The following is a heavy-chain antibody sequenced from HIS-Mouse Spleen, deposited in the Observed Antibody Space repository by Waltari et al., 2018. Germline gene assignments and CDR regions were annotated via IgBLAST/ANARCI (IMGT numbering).Heavy chain of an antibody. J-gene: IGHJ5*02. CDR1: GYTFTGYY. CDR3: ARIGSHRRGYSYGYWFDP. V-gene: IGHV1-2*02. D-gene: IGHD5-18*01. CDR2: INPNSGGT. Sequence: QVQLVQSGAEVKKPGASVKVSCKASGYTFTGYYMHWVRQAPGQGLEWMGWINPNSGGTNYAQKFQGRVTMTRNTSISTAYMELSSLRSEDTAVYYCARIGSHRRGYSYGYWFDPWGQGTLVTVSS.